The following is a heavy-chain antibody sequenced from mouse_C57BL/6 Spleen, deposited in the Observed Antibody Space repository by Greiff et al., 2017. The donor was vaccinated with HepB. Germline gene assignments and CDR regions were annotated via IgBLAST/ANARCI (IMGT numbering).Heavy chain of an antibody. CDR3: ARTPRNYWYFGV. Sequence: EVQLVESEGGLVQPGSSMKLSCTASGFTFSDYYMAWVRQVPEKGLEWVANINYDGSSTYYLDSLKSRFIISRDNAKNILYLQMSSLKSEDTATYYCARTPRNYWYFGVWGTGTTVTVSS. CDR2: INYDGSST. J-gene: IGHJ1*03. V-gene: IGHV5-16*01. CDR1: GFTFSDYY.